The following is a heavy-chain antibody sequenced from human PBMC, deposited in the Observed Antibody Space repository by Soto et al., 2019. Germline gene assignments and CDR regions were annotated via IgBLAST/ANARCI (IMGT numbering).Heavy chain of an antibody. V-gene: IGHV3-11*06. CDR3: ARRPAAGNWFDL. J-gene: IGHJ5*02. CDR2: ISTSTGYT. Sequence: GGSLRLSCAASGSTFSDYYMSWTRQAPGKGLEWVSYISTSTGYTNYADSVKGRFTISRDNAKNSLYLQMNSLRAEDTAVYYCARRPAAGNWFDLWGQGTQVTVSS. D-gene: IGHD2-2*01. CDR1: GSTFSDYY.